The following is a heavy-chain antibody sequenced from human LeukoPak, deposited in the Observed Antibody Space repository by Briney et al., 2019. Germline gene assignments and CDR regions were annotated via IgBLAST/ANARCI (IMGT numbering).Heavy chain of an antibody. J-gene: IGHJ3*02. Sequence: GGSLRLSCAASGFTFSSYSMNWVRQAPGKGLEWVSYISSSSSTIYYADSVKGRFTISRDNAKNSLYPQMNSLRAEDTAVYYCARDRNLGAFDIWGQGTMVTVSS. CDR2: ISSSSSTI. D-gene: IGHD1-14*01. CDR3: ARDRNLGAFDI. V-gene: IGHV3-48*04. CDR1: GFTFSSYS.